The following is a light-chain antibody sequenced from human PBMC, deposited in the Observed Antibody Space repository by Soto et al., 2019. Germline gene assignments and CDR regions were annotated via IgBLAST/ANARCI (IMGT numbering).Light chain of an antibody. Sequence: QSALTQPPSLSGAPGQRVSISCTGSTSNIGAPYDVHWYQHLPGTAPKLLIYGDNNRPSGVPDRFSGSKSGTSASLAITRLQAEDEADYYCQSYDISLHNYVFGTGTKVTVL. J-gene: IGLJ1*01. V-gene: IGLV1-40*01. CDR1: TSNIGAPYD. CDR2: GDN. CDR3: QSYDISLHNYV.